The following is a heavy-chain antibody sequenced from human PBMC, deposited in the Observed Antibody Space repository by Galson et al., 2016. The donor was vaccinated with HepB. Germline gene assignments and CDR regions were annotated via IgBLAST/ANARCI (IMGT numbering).Heavy chain of an antibody. V-gene: IGHV3-11*01. J-gene: IGHJ4*02. D-gene: IGHD3-16*01. CDR2: ISSSGSII. CDR1: GFTFSDYY. CDR3: ARGPFMITFGGVPFDY. Sequence: SLRLSCAASGFTFSDYYMSWLRQAPGKGLEWVSYISSSGSIIYYADSVKGRFTISRDNAKNSLYLQMNSLRAEDTAVYYCARGPFMITFGGVPFDYWGQGTLVTVSS.